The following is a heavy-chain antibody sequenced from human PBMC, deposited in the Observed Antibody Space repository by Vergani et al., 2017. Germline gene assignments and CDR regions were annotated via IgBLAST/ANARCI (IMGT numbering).Heavy chain of an antibody. J-gene: IGHJ4*02. Sequence: EVQLVESGGGLVQPGRSLRLSCAASGFTFDDYAMHWVRQAPGKGLEWVSGISWNSGSIGYADSVKGRFIISRDNAKNSLYLQMNSLRAEDTALYYCAKDRGYSYGGFDYWGQGTLVTVSS. V-gene: IGHV3-9*01. D-gene: IGHD5-18*01. CDR2: ISWNSGSI. CDR3: AKDRGYSYGGFDY. CDR1: GFTFDDYA.